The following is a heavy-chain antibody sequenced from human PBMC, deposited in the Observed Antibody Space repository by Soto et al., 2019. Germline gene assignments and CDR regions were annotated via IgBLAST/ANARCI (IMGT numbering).Heavy chain of an antibody. Sequence: EVQLLESGGGLVQPGGSLRLSCAASGFTFSSYAMSWVRQAPGKGLEWVSAISGSASSTYYADSVKGRFTISRDNSKNTLYLQMNSLRAEDTAVFYCTKDLWPYLPAGGEFDSWGQGTLVTVSS. CDR1: GFTFSSYA. D-gene: IGHD3-16*01. CDR3: TKDLWPYLPAGGEFDS. J-gene: IGHJ4*02. V-gene: IGHV3-23*01. CDR2: ISGSASST.